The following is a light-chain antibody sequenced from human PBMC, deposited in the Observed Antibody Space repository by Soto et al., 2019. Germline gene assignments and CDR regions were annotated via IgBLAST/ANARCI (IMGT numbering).Light chain of an antibody. CDR2: GAS. CDR3: QQYNSWPPST. CDR1: QSVSSN. V-gene: IGKV3-15*01. J-gene: IGKJ5*01. Sequence: SPSTLSVSPGERATLSCRASQSVSSNLAWYQQKPGQAPRLLIYGASTRATGIPARFSGSGSGTEFTLTISSLQSEDFAVYYCQQYNSWPPSTLSQGTRLESK.